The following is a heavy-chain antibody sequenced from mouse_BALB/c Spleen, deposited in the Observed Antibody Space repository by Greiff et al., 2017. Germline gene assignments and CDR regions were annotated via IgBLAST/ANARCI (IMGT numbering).Heavy chain of an antibody. CDR1: GFSLTSYG. J-gene: IGHJ2*01. CDR2: IWSDGST. CDR3: ARDGGLRLGYFDY. V-gene: IGHV2-6-2*01. Sequence: QVQLKQSGPDLVAPSQSLSITCTVSGFSLTSYGVHWVRQPPGKGLEWLVVIWSDGSTTYNSALKSRLSISKDNSKSQVFLKMNSLQTDDTAMYYCARDGGLRLGYFDYWGQGTTLTVSS. D-gene: IGHD1-2*01.